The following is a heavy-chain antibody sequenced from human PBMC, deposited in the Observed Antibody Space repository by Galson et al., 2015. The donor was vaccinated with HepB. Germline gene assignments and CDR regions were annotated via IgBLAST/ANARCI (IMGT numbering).Heavy chain of an antibody. CDR2: IYWDDDK. D-gene: IGHD3-3*01. CDR3: AHTYYDFWSGYYPFDY. J-gene: IGHJ4*02. Sequence: PALVKPTQTLTLTCTLSGFSLSTTGVGVGWIRQPPGKALEWLAVIYWDDDKRYSPVLRSRLTITKDTSKNQVVLTMTNMDPVDTATYYCAHTYYDFWSGYYPFDYWGQGTLVTVSS. CDR1: GFSLSTTGVG. V-gene: IGHV2-5*02.